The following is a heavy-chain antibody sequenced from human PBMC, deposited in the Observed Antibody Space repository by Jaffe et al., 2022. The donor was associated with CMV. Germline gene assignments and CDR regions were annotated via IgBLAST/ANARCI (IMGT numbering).Heavy chain of an antibody. CDR2: IKQDGSEK. CDR1: GFTFSSYW. CDR3: ARDRFWSGYYYYGMDV. Sequence: EVQLVESGGGLVQPGGSLRLSCAASGFTFSSYWMSWVRQAPGKGLEWVANIKQDGSEKYYVDSVKGRFTISRDNAKNSLYLQMNSLRAEDTAVYYCARDRFWSGYYYYGMDVWGQGTTVTVSS. D-gene: IGHD3-3*01. V-gene: IGHV3-7*01. J-gene: IGHJ6*02.